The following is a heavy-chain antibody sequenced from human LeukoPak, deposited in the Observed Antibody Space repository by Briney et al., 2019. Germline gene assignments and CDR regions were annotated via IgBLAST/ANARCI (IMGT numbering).Heavy chain of an antibody. CDR1: GGSISSYY. V-gene: IGHV4-59*01. CDR3: ARDPTGQPQNWFDP. Sequence: PSETLSLTCTVSGGSISSYYWSWIRQPPGKGLEWIGYIYYSGSTNYNPSLKSRVTISVDTSKNQFSLKLSPVTAADTAVYYCARDPTGQPQNWFDPWGQGTLVTVSS. CDR2: IYYSGST. J-gene: IGHJ5*02.